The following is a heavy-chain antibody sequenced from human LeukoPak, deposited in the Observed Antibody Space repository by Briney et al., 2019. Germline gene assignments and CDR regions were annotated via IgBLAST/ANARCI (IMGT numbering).Heavy chain of an antibody. V-gene: IGHV1-46*03. D-gene: IGHD3-10*01. J-gene: IGHJ3*01. CDR2: INPSGTRT. Sequence: ASVKVSCKASGYSFTNYFMHWVRQAPGQGLEWMGLINPSGTRTSYVQKFQGRVIMTRDTSTSTVYMEMSSLRSEDTAVYYCASELSGDGDVFDVWGQGTKVTVSS. CDR1: GYSFTNYF. CDR3: ASELSGDGDVFDV.